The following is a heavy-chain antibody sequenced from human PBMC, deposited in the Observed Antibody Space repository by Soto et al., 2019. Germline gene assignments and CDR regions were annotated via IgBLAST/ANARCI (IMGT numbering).Heavy chain of an antibody. CDR2: VYFSGNT. CDR3: GSVRPSGYVLS. Sequence: SDTRSLTCTVSGGSLSSYYWTWIRQSPGKGLEWIGYVYFSGNTNYNPSLKSRVTISIDTSKNQFSLRLASVTAADTAFYYCGSVRPSGYVLSWGQGTLVTV. V-gene: IGHV4-59*01. CDR1: GGSLSSYY. J-gene: IGHJ5*02. D-gene: IGHD6-25*01.